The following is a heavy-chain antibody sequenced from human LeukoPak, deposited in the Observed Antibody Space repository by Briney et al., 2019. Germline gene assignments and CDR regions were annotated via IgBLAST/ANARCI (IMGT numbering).Heavy chain of an antibody. D-gene: IGHD1-26*01. CDR3: ARDFSGSYQSDAFDI. J-gene: IGHJ3*02. CDR2: ISDGDGDV. V-gene: IGHV3-21*01. CDR1: GFPFNTYS. Sequence: GGSLRLSCAASGFPFNTYSMNWVRQAPGKGLEWVSFISDGDGDVYYADSVKGRFTISRDNSKNTLYLQMNSLRAEDTAVYYCARDFSGSYQSDAFDIWGQGTMVTVPS.